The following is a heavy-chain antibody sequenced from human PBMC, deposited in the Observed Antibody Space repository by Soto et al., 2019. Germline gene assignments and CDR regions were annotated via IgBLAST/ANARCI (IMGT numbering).Heavy chain of an antibody. J-gene: IGHJ6*02. V-gene: IGHV4-59*08. CDR3: ARGVLLAPDV. CDR2: MYYSGRT. CDR1: GCSITSHY. Sequence: PSETLSLTCSVSGCSITSHYWTWVRQPPGKGLEWIGYMYYSGRTNYNPSLKSRVTVSIDPSKNQFSLQMSSITAADTAVYYCARGVLLAPDVWGQGTTVTVSS. D-gene: IGHD1-26*01.